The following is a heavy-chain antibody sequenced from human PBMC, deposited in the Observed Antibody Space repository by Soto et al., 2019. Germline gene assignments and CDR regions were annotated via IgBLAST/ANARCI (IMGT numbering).Heavy chain of an antibody. CDR3: ASRPGGTLDSYYNMDV. CDR1: GGVFRTGS. CDR2: IIPLFGTP. V-gene: IGHV1-69*18. Sequence: QVRLVQSGAEVKKPGASVKVSCNASGGVFRTGSIYLVRQAPGQGLEWMGSIIPLFGTPHYAPKCQGRVPSSADESTSTAYLDVTSLRSEDTAMYFCASRPGGTLDSYYNMDVWGQGTTVTVSS. D-gene: IGHD1-1*01. J-gene: IGHJ6*02.